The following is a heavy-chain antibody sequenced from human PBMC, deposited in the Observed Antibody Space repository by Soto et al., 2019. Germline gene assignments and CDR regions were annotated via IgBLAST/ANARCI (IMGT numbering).Heavy chain of an antibody. CDR1: GFAFSQYW. Sequence: EVQFVESGGDLVQPGGSLRLSCAASGFAFSQYWINWVRQSPGKGLEWVAIMNQDGSKRYYGASVMGRFTISRDNGKNALYLQMNSLRADDTAIYVCARDMGLSVYSSEFDYWGLGTRVTVTS. D-gene: IGHD5-12*01. V-gene: IGHV3-7*01. J-gene: IGHJ4*02. CDR3: ARDMGLSVYSSEFDY. CDR2: MNQDGSKR.